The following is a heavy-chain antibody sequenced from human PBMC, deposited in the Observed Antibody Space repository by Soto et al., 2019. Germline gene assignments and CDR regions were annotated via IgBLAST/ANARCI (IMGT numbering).Heavy chain of an antibody. CDR1: GFTFSSYG. Sequence: GGSLRLSCAASGFTFSSYGMHWVRQAPGKGLEWVAVISYDGSNKYYADSVKGRFTISRDNSKNTLYLQMNSLRAEDTAVYYWAKTSLELAEDYYYYGMDVWGQGTTVTVSS. J-gene: IGHJ6*02. D-gene: IGHD1-7*01. CDR3: AKTSLELAEDYYYYGMDV. V-gene: IGHV3-30*18. CDR2: ISYDGSNK.